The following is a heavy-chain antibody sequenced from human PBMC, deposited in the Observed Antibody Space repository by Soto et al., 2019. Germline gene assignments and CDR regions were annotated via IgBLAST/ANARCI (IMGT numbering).Heavy chain of an antibody. V-gene: IGHV1-69*01. D-gene: IGHD3-3*01. CDR3: ARKPYYDFWSGYYGMDV. CDR1: GGTFSSYA. CDR2: IIPIFGTA. J-gene: IGHJ6*02. Sequence: QVQLVQSGAEVKKPGSSVKVSCKASGGTFSSYAISWVRQAPGQGLEWMGGIIPIFGTANYAQKIQGRVTITADESTSTAYMELSSLRSEDTAVYYCARKPYYDFWSGYYGMDVWGQGTTVTVSS.